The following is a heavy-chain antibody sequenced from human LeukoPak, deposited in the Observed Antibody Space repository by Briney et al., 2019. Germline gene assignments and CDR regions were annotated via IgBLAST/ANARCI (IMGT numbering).Heavy chain of an antibody. D-gene: IGHD6-6*01. CDR2: ISGSGGST. J-gene: IGHJ4*02. Sequence: GGSLRLSCAASGFTFSSYAVGWVRQAPGKGLEWVSAISGSGGSTYYADSVKGRFTISRDNSKNTLYLQMNSLRAEDTAVYYCAKDLLVSAPYSSSSNSPFDYWGQGTLVTVSS. V-gene: IGHV3-23*01. CDR3: AKDLLVSAPYSSSSNSPFDY. CDR1: GFTFSSYA.